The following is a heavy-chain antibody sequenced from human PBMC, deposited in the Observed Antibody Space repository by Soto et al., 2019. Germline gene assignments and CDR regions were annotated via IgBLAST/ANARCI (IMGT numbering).Heavy chain of an antibody. D-gene: IGHD4-4*01. CDR3: ARDSDYSNYYCYCYMDV. V-gene: IGHV1-8*01. J-gene: IGHJ6*03. CDR1: GYTFTSYD. Sequence: ASVKVSCKASGYTFTSYDINWVRQATGQGLEWMGWMNPNSGNTGYAQKFQGRVTMTRNTSISTAYMELSSLRSEDTAVYYCARDSDYSNYYCYCYMDVWGKGTTVTVSS. CDR2: MNPNSGNT.